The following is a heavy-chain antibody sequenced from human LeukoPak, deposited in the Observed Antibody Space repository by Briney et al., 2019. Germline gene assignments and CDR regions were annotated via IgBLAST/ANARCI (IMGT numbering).Heavy chain of an antibody. Sequence: GGSLRLSCAASGFTFSSYDMNWVRQAPGKGLEWLSYISSSGSTIYYADSVKGRFTISRDNAKNSLYLQMNSLRAEDTAVYYCARYDFWSGSNYGMDVWGQGTRSPSR. CDR2: ISSSGSTI. J-gene: IGHJ6*02. D-gene: IGHD3-3*01. CDR1: GFTFSSYD. CDR3: ARYDFWSGSNYGMDV. V-gene: IGHV3-48*03.